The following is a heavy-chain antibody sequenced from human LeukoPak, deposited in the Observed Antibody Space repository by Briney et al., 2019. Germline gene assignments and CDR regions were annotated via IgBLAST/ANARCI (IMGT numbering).Heavy chain of an antibody. Sequence: SEALSLTCAVSGGSISSSNWWSWVRQPPGKGLEWIGEIYHSGSTNYNPSLKSRVTVSVDKSKNQFSLKLTSVTAADTAVYYCARDLLGGDYGSHFDYWGQGILVTVSS. CDR2: IYHSGST. V-gene: IGHV4-4*02. D-gene: IGHD4-17*01. CDR1: GGSISSSNW. CDR3: ARDLLGGDYGSHFDY. J-gene: IGHJ4*02.